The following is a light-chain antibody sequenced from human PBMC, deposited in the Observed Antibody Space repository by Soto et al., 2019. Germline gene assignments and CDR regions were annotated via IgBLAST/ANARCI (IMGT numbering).Light chain of an antibody. Sequence: DIQMTQSPSTLSASVGDRVTITCRASQSISSWLAWYQQKPGKAPKLLIYKASTLKSGVPSRFSGSGAGTEFTLTISSLQPDDFATYYCQHYNSSSEAFGQGTQVDIK. CDR3: QHYNSSSEA. CDR2: KAS. CDR1: QSISSW. J-gene: IGKJ1*01. V-gene: IGKV1-5*03.